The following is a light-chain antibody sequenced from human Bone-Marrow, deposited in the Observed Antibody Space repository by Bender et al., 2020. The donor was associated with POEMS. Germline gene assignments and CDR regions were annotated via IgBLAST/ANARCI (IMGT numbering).Light chain of an antibody. Sequence: SYVLTQPPSVSVAPGETARITCGGNNIGTKTVYWYQQKPGQAPVMVIYKDRERPSGIPERFSGSASGTTVTLTISEVQAEDEAEYYCQSADSSGPVVFGGGTKLTVL. CDR2: KDR. CDR3: QSADSSGPVV. J-gene: IGLJ2*01. CDR1: NIGTKT. V-gene: IGLV3-25*03.